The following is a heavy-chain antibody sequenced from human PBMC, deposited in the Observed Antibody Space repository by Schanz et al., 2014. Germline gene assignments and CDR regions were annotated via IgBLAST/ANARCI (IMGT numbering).Heavy chain of an antibody. V-gene: IGHV3-43*01. CDR2: ITWDGGIT. Sequence: QLVESGGGVVQPGGSLRLSCAASGFTFDDYTMHWVRQAPGKGLEWVSLITWDGGITYYADSVKGRFTISRDNAKNSLYLQMNSLRAEDTAVYYCARSYSSGWYPYYYGMDVWGQGTMVTVSS. D-gene: IGHD6-19*01. J-gene: IGHJ6*02. CDR1: GFTFDDYT. CDR3: ARSYSSGWYPYYYGMDV.